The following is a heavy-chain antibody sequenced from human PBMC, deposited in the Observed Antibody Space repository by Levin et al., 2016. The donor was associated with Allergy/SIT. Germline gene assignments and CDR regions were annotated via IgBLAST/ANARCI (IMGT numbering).Heavy chain of an antibody. J-gene: IGHJ6*02. V-gene: IGHV3-74*01. D-gene: IGHD3-16*01. Sequence: GESLKISCVASGFTFSIYWMHWVRQAPGKGLVWVSGINSDGSTTNYADSVKGRFTISRDSAKNTLYLQMNSLRAEDTAVYYCAFAAGREGEVPYYGMDVWGQGTTVTVSS. CDR1: GFTFSIYW. CDR3: AFAAGREGEVPYYGMDV. CDR2: INSDGSTT.